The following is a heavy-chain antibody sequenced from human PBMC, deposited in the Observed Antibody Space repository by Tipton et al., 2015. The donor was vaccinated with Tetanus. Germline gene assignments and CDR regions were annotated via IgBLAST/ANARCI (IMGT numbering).Heavy chain of an antibody. CDR1: GGSISNNY. CDR2: LYDNGRT. D-gene: IGHD2/OR15-2a*01. J-gene: IGHJ4*01. CDR3: ARDPWLSY. V-gene: IGHV4-59*01. Sequence: LRLSCTVSGGSISNNYWRWNWQPPGKGLEWIGYLYDNGRTKYNPSINSRVTISVDTPKNQLSLKLTSVTAADTAVYYCARDPWLSYCGHSTLFSVSS.